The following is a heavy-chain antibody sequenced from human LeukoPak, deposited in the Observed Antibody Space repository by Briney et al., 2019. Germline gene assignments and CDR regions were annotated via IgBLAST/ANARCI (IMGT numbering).Heavy chain of an antibody. V-gene: IGHV3-30*02. J-gene: IGHJ4*02. Sequence: GGSLRLSCAASGFTFSGYGMHWVRQAPGKGLEWVAFIRYDGSNKYYADSVKGRFTISRDNSKNTLYLQMNSLRAEDTAVYYCAKEVVEMATKALDYWGQGTLVTVSS. CDR2: IRYDGSNK. D-gene: IGHD5-24*01. CDR1: GFTFSGYG. CDR3: AKEVVEMATKALDY.